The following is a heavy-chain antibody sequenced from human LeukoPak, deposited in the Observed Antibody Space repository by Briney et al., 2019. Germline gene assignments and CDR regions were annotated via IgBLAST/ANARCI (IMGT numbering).Heavy chain of an antibody. Sequence: SETLSLTCAVYGGSFSGYYWSWIRQPPGKGLEWIGEINHSGSTNYNPSLKSRVTISVDTSKNQFSLKLSSVTAADTAVYYCARLQAVAARDYWGRGTLVTVSS. CDR2: INHSGST. CDR3: ARLQAVAARDY. D-gene: IGHD6-19*01. CDR1: GGSFSGYY. J-gene: IGHJ4*02. V-gene: IGHV4-34*01.